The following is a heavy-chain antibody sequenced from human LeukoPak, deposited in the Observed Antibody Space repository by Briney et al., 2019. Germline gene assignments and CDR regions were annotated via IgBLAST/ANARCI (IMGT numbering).Heavy chain of an antibody. D-gene: IGHD3-16*01. V-gene: IGHV3-30*04. Sequence: GSPRPPLSALWFTFNGYAMHLVRQAPGKGLGWVAVISCDASSEYYADSVKGRFTISRDNSKNTLYLQMSSLRAEDTAVYYCATDYGKDPLYFDYWGQGTLVTVSS. CDR3: ATDYGKDPLYFDY. CDR1: WFTFNGYA. CDR2: ISCDASSE. J-gene: IGHJ4*02.